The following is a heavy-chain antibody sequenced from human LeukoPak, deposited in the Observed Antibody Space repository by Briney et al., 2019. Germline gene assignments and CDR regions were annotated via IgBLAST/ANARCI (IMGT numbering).Heavy chain of an antibody. CDR1: GFTFSNYA. D-gene: IGHD3-10*01. J-gene: IGHJ6*03. V-gene: IGHV3-23*01. CDR2: LSSSGGAT. CDR3: AKDSIPYGSGSRNYMDV. Sequence: GGSLRLSCVASGFTFSNYAMSWVRQAPGKGLEWVSILSSSGGATYYADSVKGRFTISRDNSKNTLYLQMNSLRAEDTAVYYCAKDSIPYGSGSRNYMDVWGKGTTVTVSS.